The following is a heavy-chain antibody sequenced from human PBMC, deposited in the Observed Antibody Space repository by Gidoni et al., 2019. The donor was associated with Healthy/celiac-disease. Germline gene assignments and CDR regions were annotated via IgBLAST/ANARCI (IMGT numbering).Heavy chain of an antibody. CDR2: INWNSGSI. CDR3: AKDMEYSSSMSVDY. J-gene: IGHJ4*02. CDR1: GFTFADYA. D-gene: IGHD6-6*01. V-gene: IGHV3-9*01. Sequence: EVQLVESGGGLVPPGRSLRLSCAASGFTFADYAMHWVRQAPGKGLEWVSGINWNSGSIGYADSVKGRFTISRDNAKNSLYLQMNSLRPEDTALYYCAKDMEYSSSMSVDYWGQGTLVTVSS.